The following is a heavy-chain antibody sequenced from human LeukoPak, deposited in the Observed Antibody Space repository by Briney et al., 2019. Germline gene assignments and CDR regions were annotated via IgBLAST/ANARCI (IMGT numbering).Heavy chain of an antibody. V-gene: IGHV3-23*01. D-gene: IGHD3-10*01. CDR2: ISAGGGGS. Sequence: GESLKISCAASRFTFSSYAMSWVRQAPGKGLEWVSSISAGGGGSYYADSVQGRFTISRDTSKNTLYLQMNSLRAEDTAVYYCAKGGRMVRGVIVTNYYFDYWGQGTLVTVSS. J-gene: IGHJ4*02. CDR3: AKGGRMVRGVIVTNYYFDY. CDR1: RFTFSSYA.